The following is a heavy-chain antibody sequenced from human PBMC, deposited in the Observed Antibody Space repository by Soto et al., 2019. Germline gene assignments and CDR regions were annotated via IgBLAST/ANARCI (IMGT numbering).Heavy chain of an antibody. CDR2: ISSSSSYI. Sequence: EVQLVESGGGLVKPGGSLRLSCAASGFTFSSYSMNWVRQAPGKGLEWVSYISSSSSYIYYADSVKGRFTISRDNAKNSLYLQMNSLRAEDTAVYYCARHGDAQMGILNWGQGTMVTVSS. J-gene: IGHJ3*01. V-gene: IGHV3-21*01. CDR3: ARHGDAQMGILN. D-gene: IGHD4-17*01. CDR1: GFTFSSYS.